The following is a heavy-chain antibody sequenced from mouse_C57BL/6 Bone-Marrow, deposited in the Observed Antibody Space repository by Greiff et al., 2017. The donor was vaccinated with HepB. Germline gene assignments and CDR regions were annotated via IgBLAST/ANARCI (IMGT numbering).Heavy chain of an antibody. Sequence: QVQLKESGAELVKPGASVKLSCKASGYTFTSYWMQWVKQRPGQGLEWIGEIDPSDSYTNYNQKFKGKATLTVDTSSSTAYMQLSSLTSEDSAVYYCAAGTTVVVNWGQGTLVTVSA. J-gene: IGHJ3*01. CDR2: IDPSDSYT. V-gene: IGHV1-50*01. CDR1: GYTFTSYW. CDR3: AAGTTVVVN. D-gene: IGHD1-1*01.